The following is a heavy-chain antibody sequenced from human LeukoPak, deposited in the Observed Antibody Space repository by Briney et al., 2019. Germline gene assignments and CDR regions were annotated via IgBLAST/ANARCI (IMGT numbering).Heavy chain of an antibody. Sequence: GGSLRLSCAASGFTFSSYGMHWVRQAPGKGLEWVAFIRYDGSNKYYADSVKGRFTISRDNSKNTLYLQMNSLRAEDTAVYYCAKDSTAMANYYYYYMDVWGKGTTVTISS. D-gene: IGHD5-18*01. CDR1: GFTFSSYG. J-gene: IGHJ6*03. CDR2: IRYDGSNK. V-gene: IGHV3-30*02. CDR3: AKDSTAMANYYYYYMDV.